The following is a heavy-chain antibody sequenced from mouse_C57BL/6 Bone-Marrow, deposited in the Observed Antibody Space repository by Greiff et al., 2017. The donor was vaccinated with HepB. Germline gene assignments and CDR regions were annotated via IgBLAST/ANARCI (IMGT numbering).Heavy chain of an antibody. CDR3: ARGGYYGSSYPYYAMDY. Sequence: EVQLQQSGPVLVKPGASVKMSCKASGYTFTDYYMNWVKQSHGKSLEWIGVINPYNGGTSYNQKFKGKATLTVDKSSSTAYMELNSLTSEDSAVYYCARGGYYGSSYPYYAMDYWGQGTSVTVSS. CDR1: GYTFTDYY. D-gene: IGHD1-1*01. V-gene: IGHV1-19*01. J-gene: IGHJ4*01. CDR2: INPYNGGT.